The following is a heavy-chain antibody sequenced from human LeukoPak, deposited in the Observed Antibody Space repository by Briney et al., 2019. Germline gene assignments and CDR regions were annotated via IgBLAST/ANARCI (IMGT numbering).Heavy chain of an antibody. CDR3: ARASVLLWFGELLYLDY. V-gene: IGHV1-2*02. D-gene: IGHD3-10*01. J-gene: IGHJ4*02. CDR1: GYTFTGYY. Sequence: ASVSVSCKASGYTFTGYYMHWVRQAPGQGLEWMGWINPNSGGTNYAQKFQGRVTMTRDTSISTAYMELSRLRSDDTAVYYCARASVLLWFGELLYLDYWGQGTLVTVSS. CDR2: INPNSGGT.